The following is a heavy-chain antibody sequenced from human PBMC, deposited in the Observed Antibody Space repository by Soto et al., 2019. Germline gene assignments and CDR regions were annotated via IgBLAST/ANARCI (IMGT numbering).Heavy chain of an antibody. CDR2: IYYSGRT. V-gene: IGHV4-31*03. D-gene: IGHD4-17*01. Sequence: QVQLQESGPGLVKPSQTLSLTCTVSGGSISSGGYYWSWIRQHPGKGLEWIGYIYYSGRTYYNPSLKSRVTISVDTSKNQFSLKLSSVTAADTAVYYCARDQGTMGNGDYRVSWFYWGQGTLVTVSS. CDR3: ARDQGTMGNGDYRVSWFY. CDR1: GGSISSGGYY. J-gene: IGHJ4*02.